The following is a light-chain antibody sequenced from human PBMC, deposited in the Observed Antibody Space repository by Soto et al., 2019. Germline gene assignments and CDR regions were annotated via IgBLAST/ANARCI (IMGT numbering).Light chain of an antibody. J-gene: IGKJ3*01. Sequence: EIVLTQSPGTLSLSPGERATLSCRASQSVSSSYLAWYQQKPGQAPRLLIYGASSRATGIPDRFSGSGSGTDFTLTISRLEPEEFAVYYCQQYGSSPLTFGPGTKVDIQ. CDR3: QQYGSSPLT. CDR2: GAS. CDR1: QSVSSSY. V-gene: IGKV3-20*01.